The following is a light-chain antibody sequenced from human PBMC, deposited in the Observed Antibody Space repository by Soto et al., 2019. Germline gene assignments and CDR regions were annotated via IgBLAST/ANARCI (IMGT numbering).Light chain of an antibody. CDR2: EVS. V-gene: IGLV2-14*01. Sequence: QSALTQPASVSGSPGQSITISCTGTSSDVGGYNYVSWYQQHPGKAPKLLIYEVSTRPSGVSNRFSGSKSGNTASLTISGFQAEDEADYYCSSYTSSSTRVFGGGTKLTVL. CDR1: SSDVGGYNY. J-gene: IGLJ3*02. CDR3: SSYTSSSTRV.